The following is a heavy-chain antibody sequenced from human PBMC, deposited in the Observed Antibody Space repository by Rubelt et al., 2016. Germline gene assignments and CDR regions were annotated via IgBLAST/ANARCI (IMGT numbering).Heavy chain of an antibody. D-gene: IGHD7-27*01. CDR2: VNPNSGNI. Sequence: QVQLVQSGAEVKKPGSSAKVSCKASGGTFSSYAISWVRQASGQGLEWRGGVNPNSGNIGDAQKFKGRVTMTRGSVISTAYMELTNLRSDDMAVYYCARDLTGAGFWGQGTLVTVSS. CDR3: ARDLTGAGF. J-gene: IGHJ4*02. V-gene: IGHV1-8*02. CDR1: GGTFSSYA.